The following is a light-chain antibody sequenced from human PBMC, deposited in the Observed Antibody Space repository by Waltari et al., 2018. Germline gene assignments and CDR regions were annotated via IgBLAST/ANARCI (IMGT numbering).Light chain of an antibody. CDR2: DAS. J-gene: IGKJ3*01. V-gene: IGKV3-20*01. Sequence: IVLTQSPGTLSLSPGERATLPCRASQSLSSSYLAWYQQKPGQAPRLLIYDASSRATGIPDRFSGRGSGTDFTLTISRLEPEDLAVDYCQQYGSSPRFTFGPGTKVEIK. CDR1: QSLSSSY. CDR3: QQYGSSPRFT.